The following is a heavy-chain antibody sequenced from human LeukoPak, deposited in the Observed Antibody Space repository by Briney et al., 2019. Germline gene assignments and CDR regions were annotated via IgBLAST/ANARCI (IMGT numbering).Heavy chain of an antibody. CDR3: ARENIAAAGIFDY. CDR2: IYTSGST. V-gene: IGHV4-4*07. Sequence: SETLSLTCTVSGYSISSSYYWSWIRQPAGKGLEWIGRIYTSGSTNYNPSLKSRVTMPVDTSKNQFSLKLSSVTAADTAVYYCARENIAAAGIFDYWGQGTLVTVSS. CDR1: GYSISSSYY. J-gene: IGHJ4*02. D-gene: IGHD6-13*01.